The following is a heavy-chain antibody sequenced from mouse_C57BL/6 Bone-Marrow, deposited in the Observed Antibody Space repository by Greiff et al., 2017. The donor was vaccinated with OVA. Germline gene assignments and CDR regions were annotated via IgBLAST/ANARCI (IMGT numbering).Heavy chain of an antibody. CDR1: GYTFTSYW. CDR3: ARSDYDSSRDGFDY. CDR2: INPGNGGT. D-gene: IGHD1-1*01. V-gene: IGHV1-53*01. Sequence: VQLQQPGTELVKPGASVKLSCKASGYTFTSYWMPWVKQRPGQGLEWIGNINPGNGGTNYNEKFKSKATLTVDKSSSTAYMQLSSLTSEDSAVYYCARSDYDSSRDGFDYWGQGTPLTVSS. J-gene: IGHJ2*01.